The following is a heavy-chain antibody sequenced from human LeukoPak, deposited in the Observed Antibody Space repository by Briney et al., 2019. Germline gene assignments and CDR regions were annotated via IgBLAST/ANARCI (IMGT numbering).Heavy chain of an antibody. CDR2: IYYSGST. V-gene: IGHV4-59*08. CDR1: GGSISSYY. Sequence: SETLSLTCTVSGGSISSYYWSWIRQPPGKGLEWIGYIYYSGSTNYNPSLKSRVTISVDTSKNQFSLKLSSVTAADTAVYYCARHVRPEYFQHSGQGTLVTVSS. J-gene: IGHJ1*01. CDR3: ARHVRPEYFQH.